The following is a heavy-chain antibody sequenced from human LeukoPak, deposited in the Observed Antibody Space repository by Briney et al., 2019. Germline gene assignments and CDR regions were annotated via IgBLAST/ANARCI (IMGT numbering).Heavy chain of an antibody. J-gene: IGHJ6*03. V-gene: IGHV3-48*01. D-gene: IGHD2-2*01. CDR1: GFSLIIYA. CDR3: ARDPDDGGTSLSYYYYYYYYMDV. Sequence: GGSLRLSCAASGFSLIIYAMNWVRQAPGKGLEWVSYISSSSSTIYYADSVKGRFTISRDNAKNSLYLQMNSLRAEDTAVYYCARDPDDGGTSLSYYYYYYYYMDVWGKGTTVAVSS. CDR2: ISSSSSTI.